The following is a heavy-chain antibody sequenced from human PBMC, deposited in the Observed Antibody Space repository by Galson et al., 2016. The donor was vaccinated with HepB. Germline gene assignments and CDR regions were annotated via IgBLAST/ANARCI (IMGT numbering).Heavy chain of an antibody. CDR1: GFSFSSFG. J-gene: IGHJ4*02. CDR3: ARSKASGWYGPFGY. D-gene: IGHD6-19*01. V-gene: IGHV3-33*01. CDR2: IWYDGSNK. Sequence: SLRLSCAASGFSFSSFGMHWVRQAPGKGLEWVAIIWYDGSNKYYADSVKGRLTISRDNSKNTLYLQMNSLRVEDTAVYYCARSKASGWYGPFGYWGQGTLVTVSS.